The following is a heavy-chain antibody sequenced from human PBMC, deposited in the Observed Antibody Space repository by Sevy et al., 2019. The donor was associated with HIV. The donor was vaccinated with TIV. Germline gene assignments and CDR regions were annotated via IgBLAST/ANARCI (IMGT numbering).Heavy chain of an antibody. D-gene: IGHD3-22*01. CDR1: GFTFSSYW. CDR3: ARDILAWSSYYDSSGYYPDDAFDI. J-gene: IGHJ3*02. V-gene: IGHV3-7*01. CDR2: IKQDGSEK. Sequence: GGSLRLSCAASGFTFSSYWMSWVRQAPGKGLEWVANIKQDGSEKYYVDSVKGRFTISRDNAKNSLYLQMKSLRAEDTAVYYCARDILAWSSYYDSSGYYPDDAFDIWGQGTMVTVSS.